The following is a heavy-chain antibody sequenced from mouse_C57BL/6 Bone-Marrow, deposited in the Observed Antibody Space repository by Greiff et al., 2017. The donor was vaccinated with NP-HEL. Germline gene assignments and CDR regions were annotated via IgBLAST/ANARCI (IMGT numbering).Heavy chain of an antibody. CDR3: ARDYGSRVYYYAMDY. V-gene: IGHV1-64*01. D-gene: IGHD1-1*01. Sequence: QVQLQQPGAELVKPGASVKLSCKASGYTFTSYWMHWVKQRPGQGLEWIGMIHPNSGSTNYNEKFKSKATLTVDKSSSTAYMQLSSLTSEDSAVYYCARDYGSRVYYYAMDYWGQGTSVTVSS. CDR2: IHPNSGST. J-gene: IGHJ4*01. CDR1: GYTFTSYW.